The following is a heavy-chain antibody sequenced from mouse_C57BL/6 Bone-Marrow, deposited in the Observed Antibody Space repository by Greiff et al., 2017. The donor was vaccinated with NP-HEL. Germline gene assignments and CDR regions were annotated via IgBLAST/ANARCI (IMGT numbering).Heavy chain of an antibody. Sequence: VQLVESGAELAKPGASVKLSCKASGYTFTSYWMHWVKQRPGQGLEWIGYINPSSGYTKYNQKFKDKATLTADKSSSTAYMQLSSLTYEDSAVYYCARDYYSNYWYFDVWGTGTTVTVSS. CDR1: GYTFTSYW. CDR2: INPSSGYT. V-gene: IGHV1-7*01. CDR3: ARDYYSNYWYFDV. D-gene: IGHD2-5*01. J-gene: IGHJ1*03.